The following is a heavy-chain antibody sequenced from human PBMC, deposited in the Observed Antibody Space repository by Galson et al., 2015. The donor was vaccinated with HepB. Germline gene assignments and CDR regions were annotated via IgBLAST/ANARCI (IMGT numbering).Heavy chain of an antibody. Sequence: SLRLSCAASGFTFSSYGMHWVRQAPGKGLEWVAVISYDGSNKYYADSVKGRFTISRDNSKNTLYLQMNSLRAEDTAVYYCAKDRGGYCSSTSCLRYYYYGMDVWGQGTTVTVSS. J-gene: IGHJ6*02. D-gene: IGHD2-2*01. V-gene: IGHV3-30*18. CDR2: ISYDGSNK. CDR3: AKDRGGYCSSTSCLRYYYYGMDV. CDR1: GFTFSSYG.